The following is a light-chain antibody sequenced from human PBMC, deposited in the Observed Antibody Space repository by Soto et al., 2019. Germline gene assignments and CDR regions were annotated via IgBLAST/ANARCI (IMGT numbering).Light chain of an antibody. J-gene: IGKJ3*01. Sequence: DIPITQSPSSLSASVGDRVNITCRASQGISKYLAWYQQKPGKVPKLLSYAASTLQSGVPSRFSGSGSGTDFTLTISSLQPEDVATYSCQKYNSAPFTFGRGTKVDIK. CDR2: AAS. CDR3: QKYNSAPFT. CDR1: QGISKY. V-gene: IGKV1-27*01.